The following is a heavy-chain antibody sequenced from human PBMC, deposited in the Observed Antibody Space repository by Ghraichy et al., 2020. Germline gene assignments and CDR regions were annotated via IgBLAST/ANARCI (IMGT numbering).Heavy chain of an antibody. D-gene: IGHD3-10*01. CDR1: GGSISSSSYY. Sequence: SETLSLTCTVSGGSISSSSYYWGWIRQPPGKGLEWIGSIYYSGSTYYNPSLKSRVTISVDTSKNQFSLKLSSVTAADTAVYYCARLPQSREFRDAFDIWGQETMVTVSS. J-gene: IGHJ3*02. CDR3: ARLPQSREFRDAFDI. V-gene: IGHV4-39*01. CDR2: IYYSGST.